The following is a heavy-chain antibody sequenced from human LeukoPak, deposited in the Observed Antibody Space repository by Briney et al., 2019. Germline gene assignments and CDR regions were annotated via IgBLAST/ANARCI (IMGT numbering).Heavy chain of an antibody. D-gene: IGHD3-9*01. CDR2: IHYSGST. J-gene: IGHJ6*02. Sequence: SETLSLTCTVSGGSISSYYWSWIRQPPGRGLEWIGYIHYSGSTNYNPSLKSRVTISVDTSKNQFSLKLSSVTAADTAVYYCARSELRYFDWSHYYYYGMDVWGQGTTVTVSS. CDR3: ARSELRYFDWSHYYYYGMDV. CDR1: GGSISSYY. V-gene: IGHV4-59*01.